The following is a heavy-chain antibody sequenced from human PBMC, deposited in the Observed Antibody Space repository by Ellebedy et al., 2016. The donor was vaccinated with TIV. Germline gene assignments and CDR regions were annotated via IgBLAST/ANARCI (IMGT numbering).Heavy chain of an antibody. Sequence: ASVKVSCXASGYTFTGYYMHWVRQAPGQGLEWMGWINPNSGGTNYAQKFQGWVTMTRDTSISTAYMELSRLRSDDTAVYYCARGGDCGGDCYSSYFNYWGQGTLVTVSS. CDR1: GYTFTGYY. D-gene: IGHD2-21*02. CDR2: INPNSGGT. V-gene: IGHV1-2*04. CDR3: ARGGDCGGDCYSSYFNY. J-gene: IGHJ4*02.